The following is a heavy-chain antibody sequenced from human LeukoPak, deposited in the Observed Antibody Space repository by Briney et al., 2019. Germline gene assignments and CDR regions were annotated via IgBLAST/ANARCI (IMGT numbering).Heavy chain of an antibody. V-gene: IGHV4-39*07. CDR3: VRHLPCFGCYYYYMDV. D-gene: IGHD6-19*01. CDR2: IYDSGTS. CDR1: GGSISSSNHY. Sequence: SETLSLTCTVSGGSISSSNHYWGWIRQPPGKGLEWIGNIYDSGTSYYNPSLKSRVTISVDRSKNQFYLNLTSVTAADTAVYYCVRHLPCFGCYYYYMDVWGRGTTVTVSS. J-gene: IGHJ6*03.